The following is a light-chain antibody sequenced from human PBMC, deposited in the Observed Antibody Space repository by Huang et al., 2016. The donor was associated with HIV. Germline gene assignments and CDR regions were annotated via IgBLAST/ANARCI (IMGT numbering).Light chain of an antibody. CDR1: QSLLFSNGYNY. V-gene: IGKV2-28*01. CDR2: LGF. Sequence: IVMTQSPLYLPVTPGGSASISCRSNQSLLFSNGYNYLDWYLQKPGQSPQLLIYLGFKRAAGVPDRFSGSGSGTDFTLHISRVEAEDVGLYFCMQARQTFSFGPGTKVDIK. CDR3: MQARQTFS. J-gene: IGKJ3*01.